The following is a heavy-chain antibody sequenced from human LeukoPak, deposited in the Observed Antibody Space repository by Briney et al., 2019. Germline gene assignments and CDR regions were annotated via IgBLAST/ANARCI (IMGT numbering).Heavy chain of an antibody. CDR1: GLTFSSYG. D-gene: IGHD6-13*01. CDR3: AKARSSWPLGGAFDI. CDR2: ISYDGSNK. J-gene: IGHJ3*02. V-gene: IGHV3-30*18. Sequence: GGSLRLSCAASGLTFSSYGMHWVHQAPGKGLEWVAVISYDGSNKYYADSVKGRFTISRDNSKNTLYLQMNSLRAEDTAVYYCAKARSSWPLGGAFDIWGQGTMVTVSS.